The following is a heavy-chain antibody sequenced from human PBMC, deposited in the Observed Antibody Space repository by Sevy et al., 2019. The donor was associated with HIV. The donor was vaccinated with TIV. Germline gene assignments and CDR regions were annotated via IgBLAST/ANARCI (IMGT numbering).Heavy chain of an antibody. Sequence: GGSLRLSCRVSGFTFITHAMHWVRQAPGKGLEWVAAVSCDGGSEYYSDSVKGRFTSFRDNSKNTLSLQMNSLRPDDTAVYYCARDRYCDCGSGYCYDFDYWGQGTLVTVSS. CDR2: VSCDGGSE. V-gene: IGHV3-30*04. D-gene: IGHD3-3*01. CDR1: GFTFITHA. CDR3: ARDRYCDCGSGYCYDFDY. J-gene: IGHJ4*02.